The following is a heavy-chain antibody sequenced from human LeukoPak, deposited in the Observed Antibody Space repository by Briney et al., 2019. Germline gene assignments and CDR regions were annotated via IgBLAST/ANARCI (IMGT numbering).Heavy chain of an antibody. Sequence: PSETLSLTCAVTGGSISRSYWSWIRQPPGKGLEWIGYIFSSGSTNYNPSLRNRVSISVDTSKNQFSLKLSSVTAADTAVYYCARDSPFGNCDYWGQGALVTVSS. CDR2: IFSSGST. CDR3: ARDSPFGNCDY. D-gene: IGHD4-23*01. CDR1: GGSISRSY. V-gene: IGHV4-59*01. J-gene: IGHJ4*02.